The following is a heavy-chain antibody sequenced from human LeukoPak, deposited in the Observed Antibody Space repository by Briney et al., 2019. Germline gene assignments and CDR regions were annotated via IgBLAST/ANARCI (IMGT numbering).Heavy chain of an antibody. D-gene: IGHD3-9*01. V-gene: IGHV3-48*01. J-gene: IGHJ3*02. CDR2: IRSSSSTI. CDR3: ARNGGLRYFDWLADAFDI. Sequence: GGSLRLSCAASGFTFSSYSMNWVRQDPGKGLEWDSYIRSSSSTIYYADSVKGRFTISRDNAKNSLYLQMNSLRAEDTAVYYCARNGGLRYFDWLADAFDIWGQGTMVTVSS. CDR1: GFTFSSYS.